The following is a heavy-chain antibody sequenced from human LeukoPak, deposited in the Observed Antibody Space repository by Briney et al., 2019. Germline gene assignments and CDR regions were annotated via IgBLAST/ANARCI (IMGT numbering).Heavy chain of an antibody. Sequence: SQTLSLTCAISGDSVSTNSAAWNWIRQSPSRGLEWLGRTYYRSKWYYDYAIFVKSRITINPDTSKNQFSLQLNSVTAADTAVYYCARMLNPWRWSPLAYCGGDCYSLNLLMDVWGQGTTVTVSS. V-gene: IGHV6-1*01. CDR1: GDSVSTNSAA. D-gene: IGHD2-21*02. J-gene: IGHJ6*02. CDR2: TYYRSKWYY. CDR3: ARMLNPWRWSPLAYCGGDCYSLNLLMDV.